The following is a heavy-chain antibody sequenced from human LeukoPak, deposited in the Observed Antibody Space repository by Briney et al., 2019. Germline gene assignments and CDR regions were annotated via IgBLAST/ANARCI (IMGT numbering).Heavy chain of an antibody. D-gene: IGHD2-2*02. CDR2: INPSGGST. CDR3: ARDGAVVDIVVVPAAINWFDP. V-gene: IGHV1-46*01. J-gene: IGHJ5*02. Sequence: ASVKVSCKASGYTFTSYYMHWVRQAPGQGLEWMGIINPSGGSTSYAQKFQGRVTMTRDTSTSTAYMELRSLRSDGTAVYYCARDGAVVDIVVVPAAINWFDPWGQGTLVTVSS. CDR1: GYTFTSYY.